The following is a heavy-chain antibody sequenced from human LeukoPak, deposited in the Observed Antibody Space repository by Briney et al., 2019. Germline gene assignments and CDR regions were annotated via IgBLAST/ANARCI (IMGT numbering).Heavy chain of an antibody. V-gene: IGHV4-39*07. CDR3: ARSQVVTPSIDY. CDR1: GGSISSSSYY. Sequence: PSETLSLTCTVSGGSISSSSYYWGWIRQPPGKGLEWIGSIYYSGSTYYNPSLKSRVTISVDTSKNQFSLKLSSVTAADTAVYYCARSQVVTPSIDYWGQGTLVTVSS. J-gene: IGHJ4*02. CDR2: IYYSGST. D-gene: IGHD4-23*01.